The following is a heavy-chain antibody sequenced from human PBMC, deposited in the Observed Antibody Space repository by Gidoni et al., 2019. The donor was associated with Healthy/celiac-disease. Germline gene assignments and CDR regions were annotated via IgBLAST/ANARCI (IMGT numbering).Heavy chain of an antibody. CDR1: GYTVTSYG. CDR2: ISAYNGNT. V-gene: IGHV1-18*01. Sequence: QVQLVQSGAELKKPGASVKASCKASGYTVTSYGISWVRQAPGQGLEWMGWISAYNGNTNYAQKIQGRVTMTTDTSTSTAYMELRSLRSDDTAVYYCARDAMIVVAPGFDPWGQGTLVTVSS. D-gene: IGHD3-22*01. J-gene: IGHJ5*02. CDR3: ARDAMIVVAPGFDP.